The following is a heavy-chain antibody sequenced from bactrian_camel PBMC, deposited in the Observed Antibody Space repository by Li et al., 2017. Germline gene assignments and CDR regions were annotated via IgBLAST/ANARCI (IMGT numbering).Heavy chain of an antibody. J-gene: IGHJ4*01. D-gene: IGHD3*01. Sequence: DVQLVESGGGSVQTGGSLRLTCVASGAAVTSYCMGWFRQTPGQEREAVATIYTGGGSYYYSGAVKGRFTLSKDNAKNTLYLRMDNLKPEDTALYTCAAEDQAPWDMGWICNYNSWGQGTQVTVS. CDR2: IYTGGGSY. V-gene: IGHV3S31*01. CDR3: AAEDQAPWDMGWICNYNS. CDR1: GAAVTSYC.